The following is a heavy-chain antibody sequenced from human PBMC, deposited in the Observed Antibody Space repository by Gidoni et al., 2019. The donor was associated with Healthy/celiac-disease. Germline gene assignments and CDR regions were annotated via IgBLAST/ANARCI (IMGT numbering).Heavy chain of an antibody. Sequence: EVQLVESGGGLVKPGGSLRLSCAASGFTFSNAWMSWVRQAPGKGLEWVGRIKSKTDGGTTDYAAPVKGRFTISRDDSKNTLYLQMNSLKTEDTAVYYCTTTGEIVVVPAAPEDRADYWGQGTLVTVSS. CDR3: TTTGEIVVVPAAPEDRADY. CDR1: GFTFSNAW. CDR2: IKSKTDGGTT. D-gene: IGHD2-2*01. V-gene: IGHV3-15*01. J-gene: IGHJ4*02.